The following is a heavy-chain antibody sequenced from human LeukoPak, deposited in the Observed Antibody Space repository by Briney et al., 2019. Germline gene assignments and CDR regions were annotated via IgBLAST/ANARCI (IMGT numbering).Heavy chain of an antibody. CDR3: ARARGYFDWLLSDY. J-gene: IGHJ4*02. CDR2: IWYDGSNK. D-gene: IGHD3-9*01. Sequence: GRSLRLSCAASGFTFSSYGMHWVRQAPGKGLEWVAVIWYDGSNKYYADSVKGRFTISRDNSKNTLYLQMNSLRAEDTAVYYCARARGYFDWLLSDYWGQGTLVTVSS. V-gene: IGHV3-33*01. CDR1: GFTFSSYG.